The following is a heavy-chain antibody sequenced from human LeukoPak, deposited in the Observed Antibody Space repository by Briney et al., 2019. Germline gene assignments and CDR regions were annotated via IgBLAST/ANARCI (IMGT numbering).Heavy chain of an antibody. D-gene: IGHD2-15*01. CDR2: ISVSISPI. J-gene: IGHJ6*03. CDR1: GFTFSSYW. V-gene: IGHV3-48*04. Sequence: GGSLRLSCAASGFTFSSYWMSWVRQAPGKGLEWVSYISVSISPIYYTDSVKGRFTISRDNAKNSLYLQMNSLRAEDTAVYYCARAIVVVVAPHQYYMDVWGKGTTVTVSS. CDR3: ARAIVVVVAPHQYYMDV.